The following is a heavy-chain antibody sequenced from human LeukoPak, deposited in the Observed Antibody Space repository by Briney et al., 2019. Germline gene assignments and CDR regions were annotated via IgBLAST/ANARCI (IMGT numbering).Heavy chain of an antibody. Sequence: SGPTLVNPTQTLTLTCTFSGFSLSTSGVGVGWIRQPPGKALEWLALIYWDDDKRYSPSLKSKLNITKDTSKNQVVLTMTNMDPVDTATYYCAHRFYDFWSGYTPGYMDVWGKGPTVTVSS. CDR3: AHRFYDFWSGYTPGYMDV. V-gene: IGHV2-5*02. J-gene: IGHJ6*03. CDR1: GFSLSTSGVG. CDR2: IYWDDDK. D-gene: IGHD3-3*01.